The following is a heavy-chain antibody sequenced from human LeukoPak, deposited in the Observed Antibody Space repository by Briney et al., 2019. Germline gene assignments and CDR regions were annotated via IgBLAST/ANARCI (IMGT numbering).Heavy chain of an antibody. V-gene: IGHV7-4-1*02. D-gene: IGHD4-11*01. CDR2: INTNTGNP. J-gene: IGHJ6*03. CDR3: ARDGHDYSNPSLYYYYMDV. Sequence: ASVKVSCKASGYTFTTYGISWVRQAPGQGLEWMGWINTNTGNPTYAQGFTGRFVFSLDTSVSTAYLQISSLKAEDTAVYYCARDGHDYSNPSLYYYYMDVWGKGTTVTVSS. CDR1: GYTFTTYG.